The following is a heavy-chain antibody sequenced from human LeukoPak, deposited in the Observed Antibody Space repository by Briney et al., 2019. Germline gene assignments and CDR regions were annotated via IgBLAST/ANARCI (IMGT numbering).Heavy chain of an antibody. D-gene: IGHD5-12*01. CDR2: INSDASST. J-gene: IGHJ4*02. CDR1: GFTFSSYW. CDR3: TRVRGYDFDF. V-gene: IGHV3-74*01. Sequence: GGSLGLSCAASGFTFSSYWRHWVGQVQGKGRVWVSRINSDASSTNYADSVKGRFTISRDNAKNTLYLQMNSLRAEDTAVYYCTRVRGYDFDFWGQGTLVTVSS.